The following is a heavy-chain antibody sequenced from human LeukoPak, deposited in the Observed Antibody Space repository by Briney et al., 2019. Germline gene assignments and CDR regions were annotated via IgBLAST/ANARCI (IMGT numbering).Heavy chain of an antibody. D-gene: IGHD6-13*01. CDR1: GGSISSGGYY. CDR3: ARGPGDIAAAGTEDNWFDP. CDR2: IYYSGST. J-gene: IGHJ5*02. V-gene: IGHV4-31*03. Sequence: PSETLSLPCTVSGGSISSGGYYWSWIRQHPGKGLEWIGYIYYSGSTYYNPSLKSRVTISVDTSKNQFSLKLSSVTAADTAVYYCARGPGDIAAAGTEDNWFDPWGQGTLVTVSS.